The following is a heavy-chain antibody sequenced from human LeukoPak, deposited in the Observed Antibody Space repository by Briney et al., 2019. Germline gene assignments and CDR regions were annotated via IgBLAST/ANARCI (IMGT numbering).Heavy chain of an antibody. Sequence: PGGSLRLSCAASGFTFSSYWMHWVRQAPGKGLVWVSRINSDGSDTRYADSVKGRFTISRDNAKNTLYLQMNSLRAEDTAVYHCARFGVSRLDYWGQGSLVTVSS. CDR2: INSDGSDT. J-gene: IGHJ4*02. V-gene: IGHV3-74*01. CDR1: GFTFSSYW. D-gene: IGHD3-3*01. CDR3: ARFGVSRLDY.